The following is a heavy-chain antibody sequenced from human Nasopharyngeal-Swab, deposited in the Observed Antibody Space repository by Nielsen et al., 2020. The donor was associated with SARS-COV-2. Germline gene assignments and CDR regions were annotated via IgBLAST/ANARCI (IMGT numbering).Heavy chain of an antibody. Sequence: GGSLRLSCAAYGLTFSSYAMSWVRQAPGKGLEWVSAISGSGGSTYYADSVKGRFTISRDNSKNTLYLQMNSLRAEDTAVYYCAKVLSHYGDYGNDAFDIWGQGTMVTVSS. V-gene: IGHV3-23*01. CDR1: GLTFSSYA. CDR3: AKVLSHYGDYGNDAFDI. D-gene: IGHD4-17*01. CDR2: ISGSGGST. J-gene: IGHJ3*02.